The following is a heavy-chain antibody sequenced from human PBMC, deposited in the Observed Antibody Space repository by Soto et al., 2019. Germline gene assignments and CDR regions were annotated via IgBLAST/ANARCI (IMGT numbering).Heavy chain of an antibody. CDR1: GGSISSSSYY. V-gene: IGHV4-39*01. CDR2: IYYSGST. D-gene: IGHD6-6*01. Sequence: MSSAALCLPGTCSGGSISSSSYYWGWIRQPPGKGLEWIGSIYYSGSTYYNPSLKSRVTISVDTSKNQFSLKLSSVTAADTSVYYCATLGAARPFDYWGQGTLVTVSS. CDR3: ATLGAARPFDY. J-gene: IGHJ4*02.